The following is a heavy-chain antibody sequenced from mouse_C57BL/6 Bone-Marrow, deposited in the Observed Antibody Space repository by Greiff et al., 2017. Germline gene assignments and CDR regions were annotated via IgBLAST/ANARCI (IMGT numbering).Heavy chain of an antibody. CDR3: TTGGSSYNWYFDV. CDR2: IDPENGDT. V-gene: IGHV14-4*01. J-gene: IGHJ1*03. D-gene: IGHD1-1*01. Sequence: VQLKESGAELVRPGASVKLSCTASGFNIKDDYMHWVKQRPEQGLEWIGWIDPENGDTEYASKFQGKATITADTSSNTAYLQLSSLTSEDTAVYYCTTGGSSYNWYFDVWGTGTTVTVSS. CDR1: GFNIKDDY.